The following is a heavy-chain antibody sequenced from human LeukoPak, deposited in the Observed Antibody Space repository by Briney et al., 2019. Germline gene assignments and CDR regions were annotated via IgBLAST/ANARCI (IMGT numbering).Heavy chain of an antibody. CDR2: IYYSGST. V-gene: IGHV4-59*11. J-gene: IGHJ6*03. CDR1: GGSISSHY. Sequence: SETLSLTCTVSGGSISSHYWSWIRQPPGKGLEWIGYIYYSGSTNYNPSLKSRVTISVDTSKNQFSLKLSSVTVADTAVYYCARAVGIVVVPAAIPYMDVWGKGTTVTVSS. CDR3: ARAVGIVVVPAAIPYMDV. D-gene: IGHD2-2*02.